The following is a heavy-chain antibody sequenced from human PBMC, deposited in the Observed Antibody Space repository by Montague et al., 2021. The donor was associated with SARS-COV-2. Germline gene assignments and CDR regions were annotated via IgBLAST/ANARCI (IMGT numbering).Heavy chain of an antibody. D-gene: IGHD3-22*01. Sequence: SETLSLTCAASGGSFSGFYWSWVRQSPGKGLEWIGDFNNIKSTNYNPSLKGRFTISVDRSKNQFSLRLRSVTAADTAVYYCARGRGLYYESSGGLYYMDVWGEGTTVTVSS. V-gene: IGHV4-34*01. CDR2: FNNIKST. CDR3: ARGRGLYYESSGGLYYMDV. J-gene: IGHJ6*03. CDR1: GGSFSGFY.